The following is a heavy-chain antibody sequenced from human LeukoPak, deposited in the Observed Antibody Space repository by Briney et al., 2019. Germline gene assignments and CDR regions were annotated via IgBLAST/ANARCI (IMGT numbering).Heavy chain of an antibody. D-gene: IGHD3-16*01. Sequence: SETLYLTCTVSGGSISTNYWSWIRQPPGKGLEWIGNIFYSGRDNYNPSLRSRVTISVDTSKNQFSLKVSSVTAADTAVYYCARVNDRGSGLDYWGQGTLVSVSS. CDR2: IFYSGRD. J-gene: IGHJ4*02. CDR1: GGSISTNY. CDR3: ARVNDRGSGLDY. V-gene: IGHV4-59*01.